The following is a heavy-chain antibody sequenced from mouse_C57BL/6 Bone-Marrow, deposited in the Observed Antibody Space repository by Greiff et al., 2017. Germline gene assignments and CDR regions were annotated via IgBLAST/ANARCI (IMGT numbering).Heavy chain of an antibody. CDR3: AIGEVVAPSYWYFDV. CDR2: IHPSDSDT. Sequence: QVQLQQPGAELVKPGASVKVSCKASGYTFTSYWMHWVKQRPGQGLEWIGRIHPSDSDTNYNQKFKGKATLTVDKSSSTAYMQLSSLTSEDSAVYCCAIGEVVAPSYWYFDVWGTGTTVTVSS. CDR1: GYTFTSYW. J-gene: IGHJ1*03. V-gene: IGHV1-74*01. D-gene: IGHD1-1*01.